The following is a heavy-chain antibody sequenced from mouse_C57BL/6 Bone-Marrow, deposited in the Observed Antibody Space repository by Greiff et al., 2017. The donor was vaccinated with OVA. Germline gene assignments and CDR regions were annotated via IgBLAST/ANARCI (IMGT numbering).Heavy chain of an antibody. V-gene: IGHV1-42*01. CDR2: INPSTGGT. CDR1: GYSFTGYY. Sequence: EVQLQQSGPELVKPGASVKISCKASGYSFTGYYMNWVKQSPEKSLEWIGEINPSTGGTTYNQKFKAKATLTVDKSSSTAYMQLKSLTSEDSAVYYCARGGSQDAYYFDYWGQGTTLTVSS. CDR3: ARGGSQDAYYFDY. J-gene: IGHJ2*01. D-gene: IGHD3-2*02.